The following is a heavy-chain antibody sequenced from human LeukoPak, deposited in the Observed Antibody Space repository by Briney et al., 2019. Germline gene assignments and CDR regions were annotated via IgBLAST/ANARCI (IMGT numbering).Heavy chain of an antibody. CDR3: ARDTTTMVRGVSDY. V-gene: IGHV1-18*01. D-gene: IGHD3-10*01. J-gene: IGHJ4*02. CDR1: GYIFTSYD. Sequence: ASVEVSCKASGYIFTSYDISWVRQAPGQGLEWMGWISPYTGYAEYAQKFQGRVTMTTDTSTTTAYMELRSLRSDDTALYYCARDTTTMVRGVSDYWGQGTLVTVSS. CDR2: ISPYTGYA.